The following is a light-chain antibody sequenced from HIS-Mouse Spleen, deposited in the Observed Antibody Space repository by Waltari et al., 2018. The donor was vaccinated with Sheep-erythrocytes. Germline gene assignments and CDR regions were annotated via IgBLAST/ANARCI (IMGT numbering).Light chain of an antibody. Sequence: QSALTQPRSVSGSPGQSVTISCTGTSRNLGDYTHVPWYQQHPGKAPKPMIYDVSKRPSGVPDRFSGSKSGNTASLTISELQAEDEADYYCCSYAGSYNHVFATGTKVTVL. CDR3: CSYAGSYNHV. CDR1: SRNLGDYTH. CDR2: DVS. J-gene: IGLJ1*01. V-gene: IGLV2-11*01.